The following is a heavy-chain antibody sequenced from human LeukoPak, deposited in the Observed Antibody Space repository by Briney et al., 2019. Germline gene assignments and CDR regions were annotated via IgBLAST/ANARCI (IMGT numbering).Heavy chain of an antibody. V-gene: IGHV3-53*01. J-gene: IGHJ3*02. CDR2: IYSGGST. CDR1: GFTVSSNY. CDR3: ARGESITIFGVVQTSWAFDI. D-gene: IGHD3-3*01. Sequence: GGSLRLSCAASGFTVSSNYMSWVRQAPGKGLEWVSVIYSGGSTYYADSVKGRFTISRDNSKNTLYLQMNSLRAEDTAVYYCARGESITIFGVVQTSWAFDIWGQGTMVTVSS.